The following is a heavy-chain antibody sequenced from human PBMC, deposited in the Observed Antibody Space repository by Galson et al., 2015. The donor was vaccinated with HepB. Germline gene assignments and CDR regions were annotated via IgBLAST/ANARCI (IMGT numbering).Heavy chain of an antibody. Sequence: SLRLSCAASGFTFSDYAMGWVRQAPGKGLEWVSGIAYGGEFRFYAPSVRGRFTISRDNSKNTVFLQMDSLRAEDTALYHCVKYTVKTMMGDFWGQGTLVTVSS. V-gene: IGHV3-23*01. CDR3: VKYTVKTMMGDF. CDR1: GFTFSDYA. J-gene: IGHJ4*02. CDR2: IAYGGEFR. D-gene: IGHD4-17*01.